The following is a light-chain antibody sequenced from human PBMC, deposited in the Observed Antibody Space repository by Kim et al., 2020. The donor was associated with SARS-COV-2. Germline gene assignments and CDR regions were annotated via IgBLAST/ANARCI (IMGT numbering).Light chain of an antibody. Sequence: SPGERATLSCMASQSLSSNHLAWYQQKPGQAPRLLIYGASSRTTGIPDRFSGSGSGTDFTLSINRLEPEDFAMYYCQQYGTSPETFGGGTKVDIK. CDR2: GAS. V-gene: IGKV3-20*01. CDR3: QQYGTSPET. CDR1: QSLSSNH. J-gene: IGKJ4*01.